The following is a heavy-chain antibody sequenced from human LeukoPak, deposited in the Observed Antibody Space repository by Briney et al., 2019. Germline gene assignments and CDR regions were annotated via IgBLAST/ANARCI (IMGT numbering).Heavy chain of an antibody. D-gene: IGHD3-10*01. CDR2: IDPNNGAT. V-gene: IGHV1-2*02. CDR1: GYTFTSNY. J-gene: IGHJ4*02. Sequence: GASVKVSCKALGYTFTSNYVIWVRQAPGQGPEWVGWIDPNNGATYYAQQFQGRVTMARDTSSTTVYMELDSLTSDDTAVYYCARDLKGDGFGAEGSLDFWGQGTLVTVSS. CDR3: ARDLKGDGFGAEGSLDF.